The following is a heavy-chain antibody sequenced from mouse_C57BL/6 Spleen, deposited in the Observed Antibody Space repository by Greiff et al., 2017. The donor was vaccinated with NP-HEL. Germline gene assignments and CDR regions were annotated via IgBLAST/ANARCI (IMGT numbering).Heavy chain of an antibody. D-gene: IGHD1-1*01. J-gene: IGHJ3*01. CDR3: ARRGSSYGFAY. CDR2: INPGSGGT. Sequence: QVQLKQSGAELVRPGTSVKVSCKASGYAFTNYLIEWVKQRPGQGLEWIGVINPGSGGTNYNEKFKGKATLTADKSSSTAYMQLSSLTSEDSAVYFCARRGSSYGFAYWGQGTLVTVSA. V-gene: IGHV1-54*01. CDR1: GYAFTNYL.